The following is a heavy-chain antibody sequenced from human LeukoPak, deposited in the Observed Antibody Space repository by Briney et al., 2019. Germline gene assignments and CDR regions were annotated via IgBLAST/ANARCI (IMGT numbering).Heavy chain of an antibody. CDR3: VKRTSDYYYYDY. J-gene: IGHJ4*02. CDR1: GFTFSTYP. V-gene: IGHV3-64D*06. CDR2: ISSDGDST. D-gene: IGHD3-3*01. Sequence: GGSLRLSCSASGFTFSTYPMHWVRQAPGRGLEYVSSISSDGDSTYYADSVKGRFTISRDNSKNTLYLQTSSLRAGDTAVYYCVKRTSDYYYYDYWGRGTLVTVSS.